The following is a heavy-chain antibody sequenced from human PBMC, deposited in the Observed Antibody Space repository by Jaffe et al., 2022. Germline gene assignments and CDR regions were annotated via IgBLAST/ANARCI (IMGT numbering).Heavy chain of an antibody. CDR1: GFTLSSNA. V-gene: IGHV3-23*01. Sequence: EVQLLESGGGLVQPGGSVRLSCAASGFTLSSNAMNWVRQAPGKGLEWVSGISGSGGSTYYADSVKGRFTISRDNSKNTLYLQMNSLRAEDTAVYYCAKNYYYNSGTYWRGFDYWGQGTLVTVSS. D-gene: IGHD3-10*01. J-gene: IGHJ4*02. CDR3: AKNYYYNSGTYWRGFDY. CDR2: ISGSGGST.